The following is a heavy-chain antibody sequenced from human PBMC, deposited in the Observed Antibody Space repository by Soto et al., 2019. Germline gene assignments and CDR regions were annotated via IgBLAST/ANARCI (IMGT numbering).Heavy chain of an antibody. CDR2: INPSGGIT. V-gene: IGHV1-46*01. Sequence: ASVKVSCKASGYTLTSYYLHWVRQAPGQGPEWMGIINPSGGITNDAQKFQDRVTMTRDTSTSTVYMELSSLRSEDTAVYYCARGISTTRYYYSYGMDFWGQATSVSVSS. D-gene: IGHD2-2*01. CDR1: GYTLTSYY. CDR3: ARGISTTRYYYSYGMDF. J-gene: IGHJ6*02.